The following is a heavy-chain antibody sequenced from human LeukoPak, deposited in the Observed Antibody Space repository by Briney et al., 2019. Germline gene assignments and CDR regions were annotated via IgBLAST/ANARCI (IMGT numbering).Heavy chain of an antibody. Sequence: SETLSLTCTVSGGSISSSSYYWGWIRQPPGKGLEWIVSIYYSGSTNYNPSLKSRVTISVDTSKNQFSLKLSSVTAADTAVYYCARAPRGSSGWYIAGAFDIWGQGTMVTVSS. CDR2: IYYSGST. V-gene: IGHV4-39*07. CDR1: GGSISSSSYY. J-gene: IGHJ3*02. CDR3: ARAPRGSSGWYIAGAFDI. D-gene: IGHD6-19*01.